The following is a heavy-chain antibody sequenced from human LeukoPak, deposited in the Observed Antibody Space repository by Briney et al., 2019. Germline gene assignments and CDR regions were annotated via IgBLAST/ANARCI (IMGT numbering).Heavy chain of an antibody. CDR3: AKVHVYYDSSGYYYDY. CDR2: ISSSSSYI. D-gene: IGHD3-22*01. J-gene: IGHJ4*02. V-gene: IGHV3-21*04. Sequence: GGSLRLSCAASGFTFSSYSMNWVRQAPGKGLEWVSSISSSSSYIYYADSVKGRFTISRDNAKNSLYLQMNSLRAEDTAVYYCAKVHVYYDSSGYYYDYWGQGTLVTVSS. CDR1: GFTFSSYS.